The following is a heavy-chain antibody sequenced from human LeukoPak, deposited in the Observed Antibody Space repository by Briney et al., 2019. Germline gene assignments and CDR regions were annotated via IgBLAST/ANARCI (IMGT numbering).Heavy chain of an antibody. CDR2: IKSKTDGGTV. CDR3: TKDHGSGSYYFDY. Sequence: GRSLRLSCAASGFTFSNVWMSWVRQAPGKGPEWVGRIKSKTDGGTVDYAAPVKGRFTISRDDLKNTLYLEMNSLKTEDTAVYYCTKDHGSGSYYFDYWGQGTLVTVSS. V-gene: IGHV3-15*01. CDR1: GFTFSNVW. J-gene: IGHJ4*02. D-gene: IGHD3-10*01.